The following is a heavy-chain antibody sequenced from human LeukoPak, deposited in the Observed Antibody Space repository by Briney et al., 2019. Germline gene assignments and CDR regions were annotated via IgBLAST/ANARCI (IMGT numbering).Heavy chain of an antibody. D-gene: IGHD6-13*01. CDR2: INPNSGGT. V-gene: IGHV1-2*02. CDR1: GYTFTGYY. CDR3: AREIDGAIAAAGTGAFDI. J-gene: IGHJ3*02. Sequence: ASVKVSWKASGYTFTGYYMHWVRQAPGQGLEWMGWINPNSGGTNYAQKFQGRVTMTRDTSISTAYMELSRLTSDDRAVYYCAREIDGAIAAAGTGAFDIWGQGTMVTVSS.